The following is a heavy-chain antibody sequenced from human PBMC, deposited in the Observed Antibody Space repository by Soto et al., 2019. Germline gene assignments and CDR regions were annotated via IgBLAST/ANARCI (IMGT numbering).Heavy chain of an antibody. CDR2: IIPFLGKT. V-gene: IGHV1-69*08. CDR3: ARDPIGYCSDTTCYPFFDD. CDR1: GGTFNKHT. Sequence: SVKVSCKASGGTFNKHTISWVRQAPGQGLEWMGRIIPFLGKTNYAQEFQGRVTITADKSTSTVYMELTSLTSEDTAIYYCARDPIGYCSDTTCYPFFDDWGQGTQVTVSS. D-gene: IGHD2-2*01. J-gene: IGHJ4*02.